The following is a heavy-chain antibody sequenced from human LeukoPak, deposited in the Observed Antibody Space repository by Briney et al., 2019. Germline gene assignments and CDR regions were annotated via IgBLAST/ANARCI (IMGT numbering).Heavy chain of an antibody. D-gene: IGHD6-13*01. V-gene: IGHV1-69*13. Sequence: GASVTLSCKASGSTFSSYAISWVRQAPGQGLEWMGGIIPIFGTANYAQKFQGRVTITADESTSTAYMELSSLRSEDTAVYYCARSSSWTKGGTDWFDPWGQGTLVTVSS. J-gene: IGHJ5*02. CDR1: GSTFSSYA. CDR3: ARSSSWTKGGTDWFDP. CDR2: IIPIFGTA.